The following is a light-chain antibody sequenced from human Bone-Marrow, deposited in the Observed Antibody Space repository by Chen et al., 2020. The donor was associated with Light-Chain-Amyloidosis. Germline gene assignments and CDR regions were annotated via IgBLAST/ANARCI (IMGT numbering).Light chain of an antibody. CDR1: SSDVGGDNH. V-gene: IGLV2-14*01. Sequence: QSALTQPASVSGSPGHSITISCTGTSSDVGGDNHVSWYQQHPDKAPKLMIYEVTNRPSWVPDRFSGSKSDNTASLTISGLQTEDEADYLCSSYTITNTLVFGSGTRVTVL. CDR3: SSYTITNTLV. CDR2: EVT. J-gene: IGLJ1*01.